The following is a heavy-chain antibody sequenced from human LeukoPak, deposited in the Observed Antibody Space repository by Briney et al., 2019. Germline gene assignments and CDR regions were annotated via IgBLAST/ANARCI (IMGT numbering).Heavy chain of an antibody. D-gene: IGHD3-16*01. CDR2: IDHTGST. V-gene: IGHV4-59*01. Sequence: PSETLSLTCTVSDDSITIYYWTWIRQPPGKGLEWIGYIDHTGSTNYNPSLNSRVTISRDTSKNHFSLELSSVTAADTAVYYCAKNRVITFGGEIYYYYYMDVWGKGTTVTVSS. CDR3: AKNRVITFGGEIYYYYYMDV. CDR1: DDSITIYY. J-gene: IGHJ6*03.